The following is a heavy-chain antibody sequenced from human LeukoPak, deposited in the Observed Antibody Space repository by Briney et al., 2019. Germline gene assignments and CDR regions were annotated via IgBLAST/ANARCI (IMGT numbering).Heavy chain of an antibody. D-gene: IGHD3-3*01. J-gene: IGHJ4*02. CDR1: GYTFTGYY. V-gene: IGHV1-46*01. CDR2: INPSGGST. CDR3: ARGNYDFWSGPRGDY. Sequence: ASVKVSCKASGYTFTGYYMHWVRQAPGQGLEWMGIINPSGGSTSYAQKFQGRVTMTRDTSTSTVYMELSSLRSEDTAVYYCARGNYDFWSGPRGDYWGQGTLVTVSS.